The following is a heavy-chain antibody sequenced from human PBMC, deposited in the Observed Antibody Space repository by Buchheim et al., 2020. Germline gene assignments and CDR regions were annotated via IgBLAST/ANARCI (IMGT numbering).Heavy chain of an antibody. Sequence: QVQLVESGGGLIKPGGSLRLSCAASGFSFSDYYMSWIRQAPGKGLESVSYISGTSTYVHYADSVKGRFTISRDNTKNTLYLQLNSLGVEDTAVYYCAREPSRIVATGYDFYGVDVWGQGTT. D-gene: IGHD1-26*01. CDR3: AREPSRIVATGYDFYGVDV. J-gene: IGHJ6*02. V-gene: IGHV3-11*06. CDR2: ISGTSTYV. CDR1: GFSFSDYY.